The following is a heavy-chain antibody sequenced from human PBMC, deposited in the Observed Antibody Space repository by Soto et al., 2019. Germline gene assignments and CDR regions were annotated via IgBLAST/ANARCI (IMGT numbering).Heavy chain of an antibody. D-gene: IGHD6-13*01. J-gene: IGHJ4*02. CDR1: GFTFSSYA. Sequence: GGSLRLSCAASGFTFSSYAMSWVRQAPGKGLEWVSAISGSGGSTYYADSVKGRFTISRDNSKNTLYLQMNSLRAEDTAVYYCAKRPVSSSWYLWSDYWGQGTLVTVSS. CDR3: AKRPVSSSWYLWSDY. CDR2: ISGSGGST. V-gene: IGHV3-23*01.